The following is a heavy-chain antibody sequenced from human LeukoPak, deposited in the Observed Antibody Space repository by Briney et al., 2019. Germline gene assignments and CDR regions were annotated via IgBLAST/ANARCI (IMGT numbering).Heavy chain of an antibody. CDR1: GGSVINTNW. J-gene: IGHJ4*02. Sequence: SETLSLTCGVSGGSVINTNWWTWVRQPPGKGLEWIGEVHLDGRTNYNPSLESRLTMSVDVSENQVSLKLTSVTAADTAVYYCAREGGFYRPLDYSGQGTLVTVSA. CDR3: AREGGFYRPLDY. CDR2: VHLDGRT. V-gene: IGHV4-4*02. D-gene: IGHD3-3*01.